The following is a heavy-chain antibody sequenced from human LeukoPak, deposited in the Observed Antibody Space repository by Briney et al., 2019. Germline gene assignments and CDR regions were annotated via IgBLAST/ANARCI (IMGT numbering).Heavy chain of an antibody. D-gene: IGHD3-10*01. CDR2: INPNSGGT. CDR3: ARGVLLWFGELLEGGVYYFDY. V-gene: IGHV1-2*02. CDR1: GYTFTGYY. J-gene: IGHJ4*02. Sequence: GASVKVSCKASGYTFTGYYMHWVRQAPGRGLEWMGWINPNSGGTNYAQKFQGRVTMTRDTSISTAYMELSRLRSDDTAVYYCARGVLLWFGELLEGGVYYFDYWGQGTLVTVSS.